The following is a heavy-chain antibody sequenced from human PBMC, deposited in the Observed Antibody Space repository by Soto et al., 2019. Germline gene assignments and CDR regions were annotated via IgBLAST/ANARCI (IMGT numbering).Heavy chain of an antibody. V-gene: IGHV1-18*01. CDR1: GYTFNTYL. CDR3: ARDGPCRPYGMDV. J-gene: IGHJ6*02. Sequence: QVQLVQSGAEVKKPGASVTVSCKASGYTFNTYLIAWVRQAPGQGLEWMGWISISTGDTDYAQNLQGRVTLTTDPSSSTAYMELKCLRPDDTALYYCARDGPCRPYGMDVWGQGTPVIVSS. D-gene: IGHD6-6*01. CDR2: ISISTGDT.